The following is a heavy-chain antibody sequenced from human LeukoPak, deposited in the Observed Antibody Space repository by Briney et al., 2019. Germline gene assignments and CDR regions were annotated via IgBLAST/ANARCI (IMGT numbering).Heavy chain of an antibody. CDR3: ARGGGPPAYYFDF. V-gene: IGHV4-34*01. CDR1: GGPFNGFY. CDR2: INHGGTT. J-gene: IGHJ4*02. Sequence: SSETLSLTCAVYGGPFNGFYWSWIRQPPGKGLEWIGEINHGGTTNYNTSLKSRVTISVDTSKYQFSLKLTSVTAADTAVYYCARGGGPPAYYFDFWGQGILVTVSS. D-gene: IGHD3-16*01.